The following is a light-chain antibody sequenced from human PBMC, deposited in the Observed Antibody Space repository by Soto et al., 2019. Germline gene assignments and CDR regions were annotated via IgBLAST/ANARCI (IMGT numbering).Light chain of an antibody. CDR1: QVIGSRY. Sequence: EIVMTQSPGTLSLSPGERVTISCRASQVIGSRYLAWYHQKSGQAPRLLIYGASSRATGIPDRFSGSGSGTDFTLTISRLEPEDFGVYYCHHYGNSPPMYTFGQGTKLEIK. CDR2: GAS. CDR3: HHYGNSPPMYT. J-gene: IGKJ2*01. V-gene: IGKV3-20*01.